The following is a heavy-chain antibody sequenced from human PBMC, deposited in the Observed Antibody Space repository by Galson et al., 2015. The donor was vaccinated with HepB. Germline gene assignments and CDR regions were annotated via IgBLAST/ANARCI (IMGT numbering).Heavy chain of an antibody. J-gene: IGHJ4*02. CDR1: GGSISTFY. V-gene: IGHV4-59*01. CDR2: IYYSGST. CDR3: ARLDSNYDYFDY. D-gene: IGHD4-11*01. Sequence: ETLSLTCTVSGGSISTFYWNWVRQPPGKGLEWIGYIYYSGSTNCNPSLKSRVTISLDTSKKQFSLRLRSVTAADTAVYYCARLDSNYDYFDYWGQGTLVTVSS.